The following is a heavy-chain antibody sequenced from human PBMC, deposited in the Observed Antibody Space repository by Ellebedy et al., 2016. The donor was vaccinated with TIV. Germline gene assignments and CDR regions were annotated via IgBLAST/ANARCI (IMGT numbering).Heavy chain of an antibody. CDR3: ARGWFGSGMGV. J-gene: IGHJ6*02. CDR1: GDSVSTDIG. Sequence: SETLSLTCVISGDSVSTDIGWNWIRQSPSRGLEWLGRTYYRSKWNNDYAVSLKSRITINPDTSKNLFSLQLNSVPPEETAVYYCARGWFGSGMGVWGQGTTVTVSS. CDR2: TYYRSKWNN. V-gene: IGHV6-1*01. D-gene: IGHD3-10*01.